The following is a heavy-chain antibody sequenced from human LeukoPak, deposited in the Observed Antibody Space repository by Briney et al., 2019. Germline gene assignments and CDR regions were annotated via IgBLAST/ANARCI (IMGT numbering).Heavy chain of an antibody. V-gene: IGHV3-7*01. D-gene: IGHD6-6*01. Sequence: GGSLRLSCAASGFTFSNYWMGWVRQAPGKGLEWVANINQDGSEKYYVDSVKGRFTISRDNAKNSLYLQMNSLRAEDTAVYYCARDEIAARPISYYYYMDVWGKGTTVTVSS. J-gene: IGHJ6*03. CDR3: ARDEIAARPISYYYYMDV. CDR2: INQDGSEK. CDR1: GFTFSNYW.